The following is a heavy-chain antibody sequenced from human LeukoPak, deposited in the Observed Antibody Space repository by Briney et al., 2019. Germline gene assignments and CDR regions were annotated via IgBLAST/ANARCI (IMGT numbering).Heavy chain of an antibody. J-gene: IGHJ3*02. Sequence: PGGSLRLSCAASGFTFSNYWMSWVRQAPGKGLEWVANIKQDGSEKYYVDSVKGRFTISRDNAKNSLYLQMSNLRAEDTAVYYCARGGTTGTTSPLRAFDIWGQGTMVTVSS. CDR1: GFTFSNYW. CDR3: ARGGTTGTTSPLRAFDI. V-gene: IGHV3-7*01. CDR2: IKQDGSEK. D-gene: IGHD1-1*01.